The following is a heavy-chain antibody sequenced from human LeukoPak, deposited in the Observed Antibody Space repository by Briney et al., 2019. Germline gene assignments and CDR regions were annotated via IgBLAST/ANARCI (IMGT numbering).Heavy chain of an antibody. CDR1: GYTFIRYG. CDR3: ARAHYDILTGYYAMYYFDY. Sequence: ASVKVSCKASGYTFIRYGISWVRQAPGQGLEWMGCINSYNGNTNYTQSLQGRVNMTADTSTSTAYMKLRSLRSDDTAVYYCARAHYDILTGYYAMYYFDYWGQGTLVTVSS. V-gene: IGHV1-18*01. J-gene: IGHJ4*02. CDR2: INSYNGNT. D-gene: IGHD3-9*01.